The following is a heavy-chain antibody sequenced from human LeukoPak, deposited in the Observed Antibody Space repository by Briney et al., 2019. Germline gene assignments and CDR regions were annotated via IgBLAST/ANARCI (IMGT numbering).Heavy chain of an antibody. CDR3: AKRPRDYDFWSGYDYYFDY. D-gene: IGHD3-3*01. J-gene: IGHJ4*02. V-gene: IGHV3-23*01. CDR1: GFTFSSYT. CDR2: ISGSGGST. Sequence: GGSLRLSCAASGFTFSSYTMNWVRQAPGKGLEWVSAISGSGGSTYYADSVKGRFTISRDNSKNTLYLQMNSLRAEDTAVYYCAKRPRDYDFWSGYDYYFDYWGQGTLVTVSS.